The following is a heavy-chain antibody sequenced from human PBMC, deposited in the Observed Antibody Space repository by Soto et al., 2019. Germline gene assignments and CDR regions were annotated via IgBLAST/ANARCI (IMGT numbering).Heavy chain of an antibody. CDR1: GGSFSGYY. V-gene: IGHV4-34*01. Sequence: SETLSLTCAVYGGSFSGYYCGWIRQPQGKGLEWIGEINHSGSTNYNPSLKGRVTISVDTSKNQFSLKLSSVTAADTAVYYCARGKPVLLWFGESAGVDVWGQGTTVTVSS. D-gene: IGHD3-10*01. CDR2: INHSGST. CDR3: ARGKPVLLWFGESAGVDV. J-gene: IGHJ6*02.